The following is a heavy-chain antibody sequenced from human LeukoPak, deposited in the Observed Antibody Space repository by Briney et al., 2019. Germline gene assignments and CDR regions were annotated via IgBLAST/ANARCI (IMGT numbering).Heavy chain of an antibody. CDR3: ARSYYDILTGYKYDAFDI. D-gene: IGHD3-9*01. V-gene: IGHV3-13*01. CDR2: IGTAGDT. J-gene: IGHJ3*02. Sequence: GGSLRLSCAASGFTFSSYDMHWVRQATGKGLEWVSAIGTAGDTYYPGSVKGRFTISRENAKNPLYLQMNSLRAGDTAVYYCARSYYDILTGYKYDAFDIWGQGTMVTVSS. CDR1: GFTFSSYD.